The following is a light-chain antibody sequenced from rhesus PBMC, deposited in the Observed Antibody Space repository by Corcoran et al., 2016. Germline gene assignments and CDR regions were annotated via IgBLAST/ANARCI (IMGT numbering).Light chain of an antibody. CDR3: QKYRTSPWT. CDR1: QSVGSS. J-gene: IGKJ1*01. Sequence: QVILTQSPATLSLSPGERATLSCRASQSVGSSLAWYQQKPGQVPRLLIYDSSNRATGIPDRFSGRGSGTDFSHTISSLQPEDFVVYYCQKYRTSPWTFGQGTKVEIK. CDR2: DSS. V-gene: IGKV3-53*01.